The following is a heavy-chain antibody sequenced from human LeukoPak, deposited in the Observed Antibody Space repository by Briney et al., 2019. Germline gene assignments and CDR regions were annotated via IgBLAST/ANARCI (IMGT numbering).Heavy chain of an antibody. CDR3: ARAGYCTSASCYGRDRDHFDY. V-gene: IGHV1-2*02. CDR2: INPNSGGT. CDR1: GDTFSSYA. Sequence: ASVKVSCKASGDTFSSYAISWVRQAPGQGLEWMGWINPNSGGTNYAQKFQGRVTMTRDTSISTAYMELSRLRSDDTAVYYCARAGYCTSASCYGRDRDHFDYWGQGTLFTVSS. J-gene: IGHJ4*02. D-gene: IGHD2-2*01.